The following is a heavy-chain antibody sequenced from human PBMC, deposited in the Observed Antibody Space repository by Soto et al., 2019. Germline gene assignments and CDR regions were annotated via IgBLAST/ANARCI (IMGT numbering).Heavy chain of an antibody. D-gene: IGHD3-3*01. J-gene: IGHJ6*02. CDR1: GGSISSYY. CDR3: ARDPYYDFWSGSKFGYYYYGMDV. V-gene: IGHV4-4*07. CDR2: IYTSGST. Sequence: SETLSLTCTVSGGSISSYYWSWIRQPAGKGLEWIGRIYTSGSTNYNPSLKSRVTMSVDTSKNQFSLKLSSVTAADTAVYYCARDPYYDFWSGSKFGYYYYGMDVWGQETTVTVSS.